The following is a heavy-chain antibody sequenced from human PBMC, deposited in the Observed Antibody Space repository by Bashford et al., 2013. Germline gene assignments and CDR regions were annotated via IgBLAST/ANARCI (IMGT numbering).Heavy chain of an antibody. CDR2: IYYVGSP. CDR3: ASWPSEYSFSYFDY. Sequence: SXTLSLTCTVSGASITNYYWSWIRKPPGKTLEWIGYIYYVGSPIYNPSLKSRVTISLDTSKKQFSLRLSSVTAADTAVYYCASWPSEYSFSYFDYWGQGSLVTVSS. J-gene: IGHJ4*02. CDR1: GASITNYY. D-gene: IGHD4-11*01. V-gene: IGHV4-59*01.